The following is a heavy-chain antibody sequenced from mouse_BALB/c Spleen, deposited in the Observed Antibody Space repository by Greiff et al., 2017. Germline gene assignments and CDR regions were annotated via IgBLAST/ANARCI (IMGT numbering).Heavy chain of an antibody. D-gene: IGHD4-1*02. J-gene: IGHJ2*01. CDR1: GYSFTSYY. Sequence: EVQRVESGPELMKPGASVKISCKASGYSFTSYYMHWVKQSHGKSLEWIGYIDPFNGGTSYNQKFKGKGTLTVDKSSSTAYMHLSSLTSEDSAVYYCARPTGYYFDYWGQGTTLTVSS. CDR3: ARPTGYYFDY. CDR2: IDPFNGGT. V-gene: IGHV1S135*01.